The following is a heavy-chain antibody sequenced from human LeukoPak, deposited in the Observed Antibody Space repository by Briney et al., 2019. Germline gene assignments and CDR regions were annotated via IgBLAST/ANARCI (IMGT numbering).Heavy chain of an antibody. J-gene: IGHJ4*02. V-gene: IGHV3-48*03. D-gene: IGHD1-7*01. CDR2: ISSSGSTI. CDR1: GFTFSSYE. CDR3: AKSPDTWNYGFLEY. Sequence: GGSLRLSCAASGFTFSSYEMNWVRQAPGKGLEWVSYISSSGSTIYYADSVKGRFTISRDNAKNSLYLQMNSLRAEDTAVYYCAKSPDTWNYGFLEYWGQGTLVTVSS.